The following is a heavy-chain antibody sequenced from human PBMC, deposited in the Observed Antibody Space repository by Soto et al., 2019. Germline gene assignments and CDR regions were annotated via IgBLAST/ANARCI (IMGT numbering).Heavy chain of an antibody. CDR3: ARLQQLVPNFIDY. D-gene: IGHD6-13*01. CDR2: ISSSSSTI. V-gene: IGHV3-48*02. CDR1: GFTFSSYS. Sequence: EVQLVESGGGLVQPGGSLRLSCAASGFTFSSYSMNWVRQAPGKGLEWVSYISSSSSTIYYADYVKGRFTISRDNAKNSLYLQMNSLRDEDTAVYYCARLQQLVPNFIDYWGQGTLVTVSS. J-gene: IGHJ4*02.